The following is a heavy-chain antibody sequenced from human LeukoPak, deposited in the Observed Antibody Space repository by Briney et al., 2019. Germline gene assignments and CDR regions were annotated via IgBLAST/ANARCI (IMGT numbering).Heavy chain of an antibody. Sequence: GGSLILSCAASGFTVSSNYMSWVRQAPGKGLEWVSVIYSGGSTYYADSVKGRFTISRDNSKNTLYLQMNSLRAEDTAVYYCAKGWVAYCGGDCHFFDYWGQGTLVTVSS. D-gene: IGHD2-21*02. V-gene: IGHV3-66*01. CDR3: AKGWVAYCGGDCHFFDY. J-gene: IGHJ4*02. CDR2: IYSGGST. CDR1: GFTVSSNY.